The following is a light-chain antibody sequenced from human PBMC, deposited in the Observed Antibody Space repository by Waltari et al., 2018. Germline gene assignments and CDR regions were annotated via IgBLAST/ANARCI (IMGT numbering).Light chain of an antibody. V-gene: IGLV2-8*01. J-gene: IGLJ2*01. CDR1: SSDIPY. CDR3: ASYAAGDNFL. Sequence: QSALTQPPSASGSLGQSVTISCTGLSSDIPYVSWFQQHPDKAPKVILYEADKRPPGVSGRFSGSGAGAAAYLPVSGLRGDDEADYYCASYAAGDNFLFGGGTKVTVL. CDR2: EAD.